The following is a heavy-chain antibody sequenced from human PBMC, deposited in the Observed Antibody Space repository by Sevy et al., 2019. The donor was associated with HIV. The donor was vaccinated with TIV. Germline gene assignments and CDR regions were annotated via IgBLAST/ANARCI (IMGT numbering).Heavy chain of an antibody. CDR3: VREGEGYSYGYYFDY. Sequence: GGCLRLSCAASGFTFSSYWMSWVRQAPGKGLEWVANIKQDGSEKYYVDSVKGRFTISRDNAKNSLYLQMNSLRAEDTAVYYCVREGEGYSYGYYFDYWGQGTLVTVSS. D-gene: IGHD5-18*01. V-gene: IGHV3-7*01. CDR1: GFTFSSYW. CDR2: IKQDGSEK. J-gene: IGHJ4*02.